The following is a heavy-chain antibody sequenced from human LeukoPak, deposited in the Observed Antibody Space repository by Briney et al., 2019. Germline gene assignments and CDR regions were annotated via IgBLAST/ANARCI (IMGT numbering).Heavy chain of an antibody. J-gene: IGHJ4*02. V-gene: IGHV1-2*02. CDR2: INPNSGGT. CDR3: ATLYGDYVTSDY. Sequence: ASVKVSCKASGYSFIVYYIHWVRPAPGQGLEWMGWINPNSGGTNYAQKFLGRVTMTRDTSISTAYMELSRLRSDDTAVYYCATLYGDYVTSDYWGQGTLVTVSS. CDR1: GYSFIVYY. D-gene: IGHD4-17*01.